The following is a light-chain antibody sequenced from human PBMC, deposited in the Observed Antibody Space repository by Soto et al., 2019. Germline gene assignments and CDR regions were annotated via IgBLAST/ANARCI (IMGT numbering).Light chain of an antibody. CDR2: TNN. CDR1: NANIGSST. Sequence: QSVLTQPPSASGTPGQRVTISCSGSNANIGSSTVNWYQQLPGTAPKLLIYTNNQRPSGVPDRFSGSKSGTSASLAIGGLQSEDEADYFCAAWIASLNIFVFGTGTKLTVL. V-gene: IGLV1-44*01. J-gene: IGLJ1*01. CDR3: AAWIASLNIFV.